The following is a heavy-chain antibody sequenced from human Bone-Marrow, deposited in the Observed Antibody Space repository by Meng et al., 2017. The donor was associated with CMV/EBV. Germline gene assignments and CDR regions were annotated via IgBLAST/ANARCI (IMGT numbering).Heavy chain of an antibody. Sequence: GESLKISCAASGLSFSSYVMSWVRQPPGKGLEWVSSIILSGGSTYYADSAKGRFTISRDISKNTLYPQMNSLRDEDTAVYYCAKDDYRNYHGMDVCGQGTTVTVAS. CDR2: IILSGGST. CDR3: AKDDYRNYHGMDV. V-gene: IGHV3-23*01. D-gene: IGHD4-11*01. CDR1: GLSFSSYV. J-gene: IGHJ6*02.